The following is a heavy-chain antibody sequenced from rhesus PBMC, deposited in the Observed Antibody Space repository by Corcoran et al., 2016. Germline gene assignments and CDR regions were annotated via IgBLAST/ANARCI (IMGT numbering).Heavy chain of an antibody. Sequence: QVPLVQSGAEVKQPGASVKVCCKASGYAFTSYGMNWVRQAHGQRLEWMGWIHTDTGNPTYAQGFKERFTFSMDSSISTAYLQISSRKAEDTAVYYCARQIPTYKDDYGYLGYWGQGVLVTVSS. CDR1: GYAFTSYG. J-gene: IGHJ4*01. CDR2: IHTDTGNP. D-gene: IGHD3-9*01. V-gene: IGHV7-114*01. CDR3: ARQIPTYKDDYGYLGY.